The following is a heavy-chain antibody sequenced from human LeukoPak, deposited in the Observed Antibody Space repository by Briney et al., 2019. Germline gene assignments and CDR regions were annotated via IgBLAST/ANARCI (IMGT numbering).Heavy chain of an antibody. CDR3: ARTYYYGSGSYYYYYYYMDV. V-gene: IGHV1-46*01. Sequence: ASVKVSCKASGYTFTSYYMHWVRQAPGQGLEWMGIINPSGGSTSYAQKFQGRVTMTRDMSTSTDYMELSSLRSEDTAVYYCARTYYYGSGSYYYYYYYMDVWGKGTTVTISS. CDR1: GYTFTSYY. J-gene: IGHJ6*03. CDR2: INPSGGST. D-gene: IGHD3-10*01.